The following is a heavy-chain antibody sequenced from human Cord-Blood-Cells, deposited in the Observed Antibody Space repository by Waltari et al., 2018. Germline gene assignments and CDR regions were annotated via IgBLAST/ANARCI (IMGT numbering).Heavy chain of an antibody. CDR3: ARAPPYYYGSGRYYFDY. Sequence: QVQLVQSGAEVKKPGASVKVSCKASGYTFTGYYMHWVRQAPGQGLEWMGWINPNRGGKNYAQKFQGRVTMTRDTSISTAYMELSRLRSDDTAVYYCARAPPYYYGSGRYYFDYWGQGTLVTVSS. D-gene: IGHD3-10*01. CDR1: GYTFTGYY. CDR2: INPNRGGK. V-gene: IGHV1-2*02. J-gene: IGHJ4*02.